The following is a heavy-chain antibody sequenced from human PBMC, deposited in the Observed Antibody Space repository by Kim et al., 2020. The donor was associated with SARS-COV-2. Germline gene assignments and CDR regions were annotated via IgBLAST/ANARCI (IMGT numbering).Heavy chain of an antibody. D-gene: IGHD2-8*01. Sequence: GGSLRLSCAGYGFTFSRHEMNWVRQAQGKRLEWVSFISENGRTIYYADSVKGRFTISRDNAKSSGYLQMNSLTAEDTAVYYCARGRSVDASWGRGTLVP. V-gene: IGHV3-48*03. J-gene: IGHJ4*02. CDR1: GFTFSRHE. CDR2: ISENGRTI. CDR3: ARGRSVDAS.